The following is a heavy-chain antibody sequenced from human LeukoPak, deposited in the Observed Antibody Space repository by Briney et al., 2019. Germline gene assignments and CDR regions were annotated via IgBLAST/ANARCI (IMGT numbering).Heavy chain of an antibody. Sequence: GGSLRLSCAASGFTFSSYSMNWVRQAPGKGLEWVSSISSSSSYIYYADSVKGRFTISRDNAKNSLYLQMNSLRAEDTAVYYCARSAYDFWSGYSDYYYMDVWGKGTTVTVSS. V-gene: IGHV3-21*01. CDR2: ISSSSSYI. CDR1: GFTFSSYS. J-gene: IGHJ6*03. CDR3: ARSAYDFWSGYSDYYYMDV. D-gene: IGHD3-3*01.